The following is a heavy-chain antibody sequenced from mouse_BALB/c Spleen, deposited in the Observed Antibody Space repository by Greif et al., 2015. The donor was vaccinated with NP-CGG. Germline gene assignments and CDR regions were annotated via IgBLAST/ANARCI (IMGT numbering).Heavy chain of an antibody. CDR1: GYTFTSYW. Sequence: VQLQQSGAELAKTGASVKMSCKASGYTFTSYWMRWVKQRPGQGLEWIGYINPSTGYTEYNQKFKDKATLTADKSSSTAYMQLSSLTSEDSAVYYCAKRGPYYYARDYWGQGTTLTVSS. CDR3: AKRGPYYYARDY. D-gene: IGHD1-1*01. J-gene: IGHJ2*01. V-gene: IGHV1-7*01. CDR2: INPSTGYT.